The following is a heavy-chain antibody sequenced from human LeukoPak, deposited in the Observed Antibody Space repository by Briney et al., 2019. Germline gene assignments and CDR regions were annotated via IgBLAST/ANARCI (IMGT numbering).Heavy chain of an antibody. CDR1: GGSISSYY. D-gene: IGHD6-13*01. CDR2: IYYNGST. V-gene: IGHV4-59*01. J-gene: IGHJ1*01. Sequence: SETLSLTCTVSGGSISSYYWSWLRQPPGKGLEWIGYIYYNGSTNYNPSLKSRVTISVDTSKNQFSLKLSSVTAADTAVYYCARDGAGYSSSWYLQHWGQGTLVTVSS. CDR3: ARDGAGYSSSWYLQH.